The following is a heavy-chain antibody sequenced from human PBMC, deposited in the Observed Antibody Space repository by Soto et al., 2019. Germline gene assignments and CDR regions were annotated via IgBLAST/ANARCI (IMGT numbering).Heavy chain of an antibody. CDR2: ISSGSSYI. V-gene: IGHV3-21*01. J-gene: IGHJ5*02. Sequence: EVQLVESGGGLVKPGGSLRLSCAASGFTFSSYSMNWVRQAPGKGLEWVSSISSGSSYIYYADSVKGRFTISRDNAKNSLYLQMNSLRAEDTAVYYCAIDHTLPWFDPWGQGTLVTVSS. CDR3: AIDHTLPWFDP. CDR1: GFTFSSYS.